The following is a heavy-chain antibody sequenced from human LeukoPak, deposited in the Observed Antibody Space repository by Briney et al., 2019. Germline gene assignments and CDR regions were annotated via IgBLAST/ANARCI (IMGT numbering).Heavy chain of an antibody. CDR2: ISYDGSNK. CDR1: GFTFSSYG. CDR3: VSTHDAFDI. J-gene: IGHJ3*02. D-gene: IGHD1-1*01. V-gene: IGHV3-30*03. Sequence: GRSLRLSCAASGFTFSSYGMHWVRQAPGKGLEWVAVISYDGSNKYYADSVKGRFTISRDNSKNTLYLQMNSLRAEDTAVYYCVSTHDAFDIWGQGTMVTVSS.